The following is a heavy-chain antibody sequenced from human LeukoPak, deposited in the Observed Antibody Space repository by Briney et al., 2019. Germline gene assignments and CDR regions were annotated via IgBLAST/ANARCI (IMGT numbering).Heavy chain of an antibody. V-gene: IGHV3-23*01. CDR1: GFTFSSYA. CDR3: ARDPGDILVAGTFDY. CDR2: ISGSGGST. J-gene: IGHJ4*02. D-gene: IGHD6-19*01. Sequence: GGSLRLSCAASGFTFSSYALSWVRQAPGKGLEWVSDISGSGGSTYYADSVKGRFTISRDNAKNSLYLQMDSLRAEDTAFYYCARDPGDILVAGTFDYWGQGTLVTVSP.